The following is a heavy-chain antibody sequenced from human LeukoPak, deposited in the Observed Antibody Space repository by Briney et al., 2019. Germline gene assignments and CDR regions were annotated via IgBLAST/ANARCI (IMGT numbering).Heavy chain of an antibody. CDR3: ARASGCYDY. Sequence: GGSLRLSCAASGFSFSTYGMHWVRQAPGEGLEWVAVIWFDGSNKYYADSVKGRFTISRDNSKNTLYLQMNSLRADDTAVYYCARASGCYDYWGRGTLVTVSS. D-gene: IGHD6-19*01. CDR1: GFSFSTYG. V-gene: IGHV3-33*03. CDR2: IWFDGSNK. J-gene: IGHJ4*02.